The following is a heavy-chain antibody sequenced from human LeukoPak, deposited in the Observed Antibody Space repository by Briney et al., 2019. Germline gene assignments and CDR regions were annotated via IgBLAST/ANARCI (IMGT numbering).Heavy chain of an antibody. Sequence: SETLSLTCAVYGGSFSGYYWSWIRQPPGKGLEWIGEINHSGSTNYNPSLKSRVTISVDTSKNQFSLKLSSVTAADTAVYYCARDREVTADYWGQGTLVTVSS. CDR2: INHSGST. J-gene: IGHJ4*02. CDR1: GGSFSGYY. V-gene: IGHV4-34*01. D-gene: IGHD4-23*01. CDR3: ARDREVTADY.